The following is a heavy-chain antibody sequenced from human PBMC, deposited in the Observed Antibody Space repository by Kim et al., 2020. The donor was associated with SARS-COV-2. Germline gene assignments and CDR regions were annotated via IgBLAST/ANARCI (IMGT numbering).Heavy chain of an antibody. V-gene: IGHV4-59*01. CDR3: ARETTGYGELPD. D-gene: IGHD3-10*01. CDR2: VYHSGTA. CDR1: GDSIGSFY. J-gene: IGHJ4*02. Sequence: SETLSLTCSVSGDSIGSFYWSWIRQTPGKGLEWIGYVYHSGTANFSPSFNSRVTLSVDMAKNQFSLTLSSVTAADTAFYYCARETTGYGELPDWGQGILVIVSS.